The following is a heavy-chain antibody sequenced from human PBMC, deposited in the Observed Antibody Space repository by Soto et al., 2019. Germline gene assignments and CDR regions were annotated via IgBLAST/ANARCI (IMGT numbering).Heavy chain of an antibody. J-gene: IGHJ5*02. V-gene: IGHV3-15*01. D-gene: IGHD3-3*01. CDR3: TTGYYDFWSGYHH. CDR2: IKSKTDGGTT. Sequence: GGSLRLSCAASGFTFSNSWMSWVRQAPGKGLEWVGRIKSKTDGGTTDYAAPVKGRFTISRDDSKNTLYLQMNSLKTEDTAVYYCTTGYYDFWSGYHHWGQGTLVTVSS. CDR1: GFTFSNSW.